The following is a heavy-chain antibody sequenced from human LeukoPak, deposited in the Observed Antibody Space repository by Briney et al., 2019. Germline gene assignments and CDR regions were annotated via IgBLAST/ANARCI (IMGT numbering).Heavy chain of an antibody. CDR2: ISSSSSYI. CDR3: ATGPQWFGELFCDY. D-gene: IGHD3-10*01. V-gene: IGHV3-21*01. Sequence: GGSLRLSCAASGFTFSIYSMNWVRQAPGKGLEWVSSISSSSSYIYYADSVKGRFTISRDNAKNSLYLQMNSLRAEDTAVYYCATGPQWFGELFCDYWGQGTLVSVSS. J-gene: IGHJ4*02. CDR1: GFTFSIYS.